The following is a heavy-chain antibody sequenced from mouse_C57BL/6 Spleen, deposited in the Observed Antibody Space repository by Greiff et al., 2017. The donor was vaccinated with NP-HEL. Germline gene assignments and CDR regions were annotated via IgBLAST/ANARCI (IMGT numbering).Heavy chain of an antibody. V-gene: IGHV5-4*01. J-gene: IGHJ3*01. CDR3: AREGEALGPAY. Sequence: EVQLVESGGGLVKPGGSLKLSCAASGFTFSSYAMSWVRQTPEKRLEWVATISDGGSYTYYPDNVKGRFTISRDNAKNNLYLQMSQLKSEDTAMYYCAREGEALGPAYWGQGTLVTVSA. D-gene: IGHD4-1*01. CDR2: ISDGGSYT. CDR1: GFTFSSYA.